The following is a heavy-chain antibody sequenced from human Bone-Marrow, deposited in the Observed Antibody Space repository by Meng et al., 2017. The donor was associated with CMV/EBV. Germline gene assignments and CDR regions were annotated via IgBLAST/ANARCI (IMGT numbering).Heavy chain of an antibody. J-gene: IGHJ5*02. D-gene: IGHD3-10*01. CDR2: MNPNSGNA. CDR1: GYTFTSYD. Sequence: ASVKVSCKASGYTFTSYDINWVRQASGQGLEWLGWMNPNSGNAGYAQKFQGRVTMTRDTSISTAYMELTSLTSEDTAVYFCVRLAVRGVIGPWGQGTLVTVSS. V-gene: IGHV1-8*01. CDR3: VRLAVRGVIGP.